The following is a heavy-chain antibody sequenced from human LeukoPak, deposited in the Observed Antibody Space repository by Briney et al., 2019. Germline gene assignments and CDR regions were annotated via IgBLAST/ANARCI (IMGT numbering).Heavy chain of an antibody. J-gene: IGHJ5*02. D-gene: IGHD3-22*01. Sequence: GASVKVSCKASGGTFSSYAISWVRQAPGQGREWMGGIIPIFGTANYAQKFQGRVTITTDESTSTAYMELSNLRSEDTAVYYCARAAYYDSSGYYNRRFDPWGQGTLVTVSS. V-gene: IGHV1-69*05. CDR1: GGTFSSYA. CDR2: IIPIFGTA. CDR3: ARAAYYDSSGYYNRRFDP.